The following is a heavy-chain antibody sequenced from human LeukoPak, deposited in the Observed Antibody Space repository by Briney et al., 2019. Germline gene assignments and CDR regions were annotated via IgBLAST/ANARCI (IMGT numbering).Heavy chain of an antibody. CDR3: ATGNSLGYCKGGRCFNY. D-gene: IGHD2-15*01. J-gene: IGHJ4*02. V-gene: IGHV1-24*01. CDR1: GDTLIELP. Sequence: ASVKVSFKVSGDTLIELPMHWVRQAPGKGLEWMGGFDPEKIETIYPQKLRGRVSMTEETSTGTASMELSSLTSEDTAVYFCATGNSLGYCKGGRCFNYWGQGTQVIVSS. CDR2: FDPEKIET.